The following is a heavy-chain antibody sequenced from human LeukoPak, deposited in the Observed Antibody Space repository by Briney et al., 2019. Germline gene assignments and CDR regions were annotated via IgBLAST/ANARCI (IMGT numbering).Heavy chain of an antibody. CDR3: AREERELFDY. Sequence: GGSLRLSCAASGFTFSTYTMNWVRQAPGKGLEWVSSLSSGNEYIYYADSVKGRFTISRDDAKNSLYLQMNSLRAEDTAVYYCAREERELFDYWGQGSLVTVSS. CDR1: GFTFSTYT. V-gene: IGHV3-21*01. J-gene: IGHJ4*02. CDR2: LSSGNEYI. D-gene: IGHD1-26*01.